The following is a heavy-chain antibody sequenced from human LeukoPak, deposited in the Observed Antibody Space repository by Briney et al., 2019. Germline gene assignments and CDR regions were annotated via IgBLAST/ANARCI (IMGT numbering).Heavy chain of an antibody. CDR3: SLSGYSSSWYSGDAFDI. Sequence: GGSLRLSCAASGFTFSSYAMSWVRQAPGKGLEWASTISGSGGSTYYADSVKGRFTISRDNSKNTLYLQMNSLRAEDTAVYYCSLSGYSSSWYSGDAFDIWGQGTMVTVSS. J-gene: IGHJ3*02. D-gene: IGHD6-13*01. CDR1: GFTFSSYA. CDR2: ISGSGGST. V-gene: IGHV3-23*01.